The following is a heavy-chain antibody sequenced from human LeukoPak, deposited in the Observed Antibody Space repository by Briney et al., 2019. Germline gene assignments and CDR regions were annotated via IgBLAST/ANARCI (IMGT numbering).Heavy chain of an antibody. CDR1: GGSFASTY. Sequence: SDTLSPTCSVSGGSFASTYWRWIRQPPGKGLEWIGYIYTSRSTNFNASLRSQVVMSIDTFTNQISLKAYSVTGADTAAYYCANYIRNGHCGMDVWGKGTMVIVSS. J-gene: IGHJ6*04. V-gene: IGHV4-4*09. D-gene: IGHD1-1*01. CDR2: IYTSRST. CDR3: ANYIRNGHCGMDV.